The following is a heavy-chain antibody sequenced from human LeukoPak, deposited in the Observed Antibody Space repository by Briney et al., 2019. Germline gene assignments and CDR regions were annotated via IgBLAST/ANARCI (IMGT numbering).Heavy chain of an antibody. CDR1: GFTFSGNW. J-gene: IGHJ4*02. CDR2: INPDGSQK. V-gene: IGHV3-7*01. Sequence: GGSLRLSCEASGFTFSGNWMSWVRQAPGKGLEWVASINPDGSQKLYVDSVKGRFTISRDNTKGSLYLQMNSLGAEDTAMYYCARGHDWGQGTLVTVSS. CDR3: ARGHD.